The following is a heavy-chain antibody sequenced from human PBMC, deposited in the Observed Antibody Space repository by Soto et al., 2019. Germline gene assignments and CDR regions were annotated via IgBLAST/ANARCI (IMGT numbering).Heavy chain of an antibody. CDR1: GFTFSSYA. CDR2: ISTNGDNT. Sequence: GGSLRLSCSASGFTFSSYAMHWVRQSPGKGLEYVSVISTNGDNTYYADSVKDRFTISRDNSKNTLYLQMNSLRVEDTAVYYCAKCGRRDGYNWSFDYWGQGTLVTVSS. V-gene: IGHV3-64*04. J-gene: IGHJ4*02. D-gene: IGHD5-12*01. CDR3: AKCGRRDGYNWSFDY.